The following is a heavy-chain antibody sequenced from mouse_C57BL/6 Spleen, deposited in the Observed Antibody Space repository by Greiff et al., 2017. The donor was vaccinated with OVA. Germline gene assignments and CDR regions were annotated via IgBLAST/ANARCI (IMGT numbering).Heavy chain of an antibody. Sequence: QVQLQQSGAELVMPGASVKLSCKASGYTFTSYWMPWVQPRPGQGLEWIGEIDPSASYTNYNQKFKGKSTLTVDKSSRTAYMQLSSLTSEDSAVYYGAKALERVVATEDMDDWGQGTSVTVSS. CDR3: AKALERVVATEDMDD. D-gene: IGHD1-1*01. J-gene: IGHJ4*01. V-gene: IGHV1-69*01. CDR1: GYTFTSYW. CDR2: IDPSASYT.